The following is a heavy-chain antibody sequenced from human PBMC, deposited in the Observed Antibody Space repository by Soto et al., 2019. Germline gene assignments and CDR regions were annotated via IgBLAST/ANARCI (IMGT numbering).Heavy chain of an antibody. CDR1: GGTFSSYG. J-gene: IGHJ6*02. D-gene: IGHD6-13*01. V-gene: IGHV1-69*13. CDR3: ARDTGIAAAGTVMDV. CDR2: IIPIFGTP. Sequence: WASVKVSCKASGGTFSSYGISWVRQAPGQGLEWMGGIIPIFGTPNYAQKFQGRVTITADESTSTAYVELTSLRSEDTAVYYCARDTGIAAAGTVMDVWGQGTTVTVSS.